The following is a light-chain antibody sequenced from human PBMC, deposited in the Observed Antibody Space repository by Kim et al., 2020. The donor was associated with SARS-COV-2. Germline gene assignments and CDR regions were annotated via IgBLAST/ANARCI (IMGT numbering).Light chain of an antibody. CDR2: GNT. J-gene: IGLJ1*01. V-gene: IGLV1-40*01. Sequence: QLVLTQPPSVSGAPGQRVTISCTGSSSNIGAFYNVHWYQHLPGTAPKLLIYGNTNRPSGVPDRFSGSKSGTSASLAITGLQAEDEADYYCQSYDRSLAGYVFGTGTKVTVL. CDR1: SSNIGAFYN. CDR3: QSYDRSLAGYV.